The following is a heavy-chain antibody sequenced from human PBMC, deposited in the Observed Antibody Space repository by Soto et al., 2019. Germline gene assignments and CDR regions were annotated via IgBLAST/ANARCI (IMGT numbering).Heavy chain of an antibody. CDR3: ARNSAHMVTIGGGRMGG. Sequence: SETLSLTCTVSGGSVSSGSYYWSWIRQPPGKGLEWIGYIYYSGSTNYNPSLKSRVTISVDTSKNQFSLKLSSVTAADTAVYYFARNSAHMVTIGGGRMGGWGKGTTVTVSS. V-gene: IGHV4-61*01. CDR1: GGSVSSGSYY. J-gene: IGHJ6*04. CDR2: IYYSGST. D-gene: IGHD3-16*01.